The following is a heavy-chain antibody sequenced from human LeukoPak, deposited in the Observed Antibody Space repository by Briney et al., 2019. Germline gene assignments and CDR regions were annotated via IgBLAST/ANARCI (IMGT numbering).Heavy chain of an antibody. J-gene: IGHJ4*02. D-gene: IGHD1-1*01. CDR3: ARETGSLDY. CDR2: ISPSGGSP. Sequence: ASGKVSCKSSGYAFTSNFIHWGRQAPGQGLEWMGIISPSGGSPTHAQRFQGRVTMTRDPSTSTVYMELSSLRSEHTAVYYCARETGSLDYWGQGSLVTVSS. V-gene: IGHV1-46*01. CDR1: GYAFTSNF.